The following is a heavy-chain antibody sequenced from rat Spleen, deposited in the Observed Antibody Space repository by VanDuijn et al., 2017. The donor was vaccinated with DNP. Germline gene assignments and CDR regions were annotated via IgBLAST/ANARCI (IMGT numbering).Heavy chain of an antibody. D-gene: IGHD1-4*01. CDR1: GYSITSNY. J-gene: IGHJ2*01. CDR2: ISFSGTT. V-gene: IGHV3-1*01. CDR3: ARWTRYFDY. Sequence: EVQLQESGPGLVKPSQSLSLTCSVSGYSITSNYWGWIRKFPGHKMEWFGHISFSGTTSYNPSLKSRISITRDTSKTQFFLQLNSVTAEDTATYYCARWTRYFDYWGQGVMVTVSS.